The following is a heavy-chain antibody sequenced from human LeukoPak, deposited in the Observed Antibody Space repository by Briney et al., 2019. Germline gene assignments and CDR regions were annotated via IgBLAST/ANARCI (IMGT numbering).Heavy chain of an antibody. CDR2: ISDSGGST. CDR3: AKRGVVIRVILVGFHKEAYYFDS. Sequence: GGSLRLSCAASGFTFSNYGMSWVRQAPGKGLEWVAGISDSGGSTNYADSVKGRFTISRDNPKNTLYLQMNSLRAEDTAVYFCAKRGVVIRVILVGFHKEAYYFDSWGQGALVTVSS. J-gene: IGHJ4*02. CDR1: GFTFSNYG. D-gene: IGHD3-22*01. V-gene: IGHV3-23*01.